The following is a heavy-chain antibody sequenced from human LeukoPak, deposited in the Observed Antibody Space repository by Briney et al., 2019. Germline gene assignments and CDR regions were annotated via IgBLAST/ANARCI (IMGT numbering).Heavy chain of an antibody. Sequence: GRSLRLSCAASGFTFDDYAMHWVRQAPGKGLEWVSGISWNSGSIGYADSVKGRFTISRDNAKNSLYLQMNSLRAEDTALYYCGKGRPIDLEWLLSDYYMDVWGKGTTVTVSS. CDR2: ISWNSGSI. D-gene: IGHD3-3*01. V-gene: IGHV3-9*01. CDR1: GFTFDDYA. J-gene: IGHJ6*03. CDR3: GKGRPIDLEWLLSDYYMDV.